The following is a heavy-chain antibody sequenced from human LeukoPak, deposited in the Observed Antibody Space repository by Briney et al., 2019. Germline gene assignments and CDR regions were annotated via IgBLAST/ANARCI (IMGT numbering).Heavy chain of an antibody. J-gene: IGHJ4*02. CDR3: ARGDYDDSSGYPDPWDY. CDR2: INYSGST. Sequence: SAALSLPSSVDGGSFSSYYWSWFRRPPGQGRVWSGEINYSGSTNYNPSLKSRVTISLGTSKKQFSLKLSSVTAADTAVYYCARGDYDDSSGYPDPWDYRGQGTLVTVSS. D-gene: IGHD3-22*01. CDR1: GGSFSSYY. V-gene: IGHV4-34*01.